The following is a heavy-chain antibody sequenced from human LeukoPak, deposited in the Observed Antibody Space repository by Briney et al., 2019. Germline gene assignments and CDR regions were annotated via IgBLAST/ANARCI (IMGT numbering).Heavy chain of an antibody. J-gene: IGHJ5*02. CDR1: GGSISSYY. D-gene: IGHD2-2*01. CDR2: IYTSGST. Sequence: SETLSLTCTVSGGSISSYYRSWIRQPAGKGLEWIGRIYTSGSTNYNPSLKSRVTMSVDTSKNQFSLKLSSVTAADTAVYYCARGSALGYCSSTSCQKAAFDPWGQGTLSPSPQ. V-gene: IGHV4-4*07. CDR3: ARGSALGYCSSTSCQKAAFDP.